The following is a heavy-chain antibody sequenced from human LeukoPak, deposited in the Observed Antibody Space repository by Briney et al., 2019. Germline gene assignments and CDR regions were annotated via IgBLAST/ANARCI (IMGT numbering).Heavy chain of an antibody. CDR1: GFTFSSYG. J-gene: IGHJ4*02. Sequence: GGSLRLSCAASGFTFSSYGMHWVRQAPGKGLEWVAFIRYDGSNKYYADSVKGRFTISRDNSKNTLYLQMNNLRAEDTAVYYCAKDPGQLLVYYFDYWGQGTLVTVSS. D-gene: IGHD6-6*01. V-gene: IGHV3-30*02. CDR2: IRYDGSNK. CDR3: AKDPGQLLVYYFDY.